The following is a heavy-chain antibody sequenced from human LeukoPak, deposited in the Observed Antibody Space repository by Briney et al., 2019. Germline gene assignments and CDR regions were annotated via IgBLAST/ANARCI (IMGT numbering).Heavy chain of an antibody. D-gene: IGHD3-16*01. CDR1: GGSISSYY. V-gene: IGHV4-4*07. J-gene: IGHJ3*02. CDR3: ARENYDYVWGSSYDAFDI. Sequence: SETLSLTCTVSGGSISSYYWSWIRQPAGKGLEWIGRIYTSGSTNYNPSLKSRVTMSVDTSKNQFSLKLSSVTAADTAVYYCARENYDYVWGSSYDAFDIWGQGTMVTVSS. CDR2: IYTSGST.